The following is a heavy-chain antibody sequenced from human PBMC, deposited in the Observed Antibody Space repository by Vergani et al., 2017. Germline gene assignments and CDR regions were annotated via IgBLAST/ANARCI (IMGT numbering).Heavy chain of an antibody. J-gene: IGHJ4*02. V-gene: IGHV3-30*18. CDR2: ISYDGSNK. Sequence: QVQLVESGGGVVQPGRFLRLSCAASGFTFSSYGMHWVRQAPGKGLEWVAVISYDGSNKYYADSVKGRFTISRDNYKNTMYLQMNSMRAEDTAVYKCAKDRGIEVAGPRAGFDYWGQGTLVTVSS. D-gene: IGHD6-19*01. CDR3: AKDRGIEVAGPRAGFDY. CDR1: GFTFSSYG.